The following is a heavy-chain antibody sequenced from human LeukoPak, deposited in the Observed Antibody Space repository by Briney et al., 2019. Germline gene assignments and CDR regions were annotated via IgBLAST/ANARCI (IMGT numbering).Heavy chain of an antibody. J-gene: IGHJ4*02. V-gene: IGHV3-48*04. CDR1: GFTFSNYS. D-gene: IGHD3-10*01. CDR2: ISSSGSTI. Sequence: PGGSLRLSCAASGFTFSNYSMNWVRQAPGKGLEWVSYISSSGSTIYYADSVKGRFTISRDNAKNSLYLQMNSLKTEDTAVYYCTGNYYGSGSYADFDYWGQGTLVTVSS. CDR3: TGNYYGSGSYADFDY.